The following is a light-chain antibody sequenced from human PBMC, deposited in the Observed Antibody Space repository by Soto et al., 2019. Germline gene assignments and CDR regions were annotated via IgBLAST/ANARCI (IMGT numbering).Light chain of an antibody. Sequence: SYELTQPPSVSVAPGETARISCGGNTIGSKGVHWYQQKPGQAPVLVIYSDTDLPPVIPERFSGSNSANMATLTISRVEAGDEADYYCQVWGSGSAHVLFGGGTKLTVL. J-gene: IGLJ2*01. V-gene: IGLV3-21*01. CDR3: QVWGSGSAHVL. CDR1: TIGSKG. CDR2: SDT.